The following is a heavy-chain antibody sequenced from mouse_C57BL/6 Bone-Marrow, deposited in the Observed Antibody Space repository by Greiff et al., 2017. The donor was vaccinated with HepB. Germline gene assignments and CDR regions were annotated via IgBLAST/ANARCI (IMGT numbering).Heavy chain of an antibody. Sequence: VKLQESGAELARPGASVKLSCKASGYTFTSYGISWVKQRTGQGLEWIGEIYPRSGNTYYNEKFKGKATLTADKSSSTAYMELRSLTSVDSAVYFCARYYYGSRWYFDVWGTGTTVTVSS. V-gene: IGHV1-81*01. CDR3: ARYYYGSRWYFDV. D-gene: IGHD1-1*01. CDR1: GYTFTSYG. CDR2: IYPRSGNT. J-gene: IGHJ1*03.